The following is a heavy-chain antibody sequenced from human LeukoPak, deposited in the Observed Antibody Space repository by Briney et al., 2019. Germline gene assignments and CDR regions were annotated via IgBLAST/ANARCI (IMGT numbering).Heavy chain of an antibody. CDR2: IYTSGSS. D-gene: IGHD2-2*01. J-gene: IGHJ6*03. CDR1: GGSISSGSYY. CDR3: ARGQVVPAAFSFYYYYYMDV. Sequence: PSETLSLTCTVSGGSISSGSYYWSWIRQPAGKGLEWIGRIYTSGSSNYNPPLKSRVTISVDTSNNQFSLKLSSVTAADTAMYYCARGQVVPAAFSFYYYYYMDVWGKGTTVTVSS. V-gene: IGHV4-61*02.